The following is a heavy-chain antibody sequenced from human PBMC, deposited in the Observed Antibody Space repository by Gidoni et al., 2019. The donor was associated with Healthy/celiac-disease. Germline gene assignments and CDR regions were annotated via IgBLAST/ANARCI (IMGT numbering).Heavy chain of an antibody. J-gene: IGHJ4*02. D-gene: IGHD3-3*01. Sequence: EWIGYIYYSGSTCYNPSLKSRVTISVATSKNQFSLKLSSVTAADTAVYYCARGPITIFGVVSDWGQGTLVTVSS. CDR2: IYYSGST. V-gene: IGHV4-31*02. CDR3: ARGPITIFGVVSD.